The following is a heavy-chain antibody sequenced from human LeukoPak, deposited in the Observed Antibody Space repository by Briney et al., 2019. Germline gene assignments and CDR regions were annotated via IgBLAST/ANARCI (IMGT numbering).Heavy chain of an antibody. CDR2: ISYSGIT. D-gene: IGHD3-22*01. CDR3: ARYYYDSSVYYYYLDY. J-gene: IGHJ4*02. CDR1: GGSISSYY. V-gene: IGHV4-59*01. Sequence: SETLSLTCTVCGGSISSYYWSWIRQLPGKGLEWIGYISYSGITSYNPSLKSRVTMSVDTSKNQFSLKLTSVIAADTAVYYCARYYYDSSVYYYYLDYWGQGTLVTISS.